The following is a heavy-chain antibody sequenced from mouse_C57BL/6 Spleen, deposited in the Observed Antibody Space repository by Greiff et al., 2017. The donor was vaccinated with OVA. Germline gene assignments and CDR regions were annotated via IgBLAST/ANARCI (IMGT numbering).Heavy chain of an antibody. V-gene: IGHV14-1*01. Sequence: VQLQQSGAELVRPGASVKLSCTASGFNIKDYYMHWVKQRPEQGLEWIGRIDPEDGDTEYAPKFQGKATMTADTSSNTAYLQLSSLTSEDTAVYYCSSYTGSSHGWYFDVWGTGTTVTVSS. CDR2: IDPEDGDT. J-gene: IGHJ1*03. CDR3: SSYTGSSHGWYFDV. D-gene: IGHD1-1*01. CDR1: GFNIKDYY.